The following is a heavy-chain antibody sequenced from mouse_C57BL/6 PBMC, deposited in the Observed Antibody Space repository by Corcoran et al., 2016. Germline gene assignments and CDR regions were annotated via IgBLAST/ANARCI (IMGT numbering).Heavy chain of an antibody. D-gene: IGHD2-1*01. V-gene: IGHV1-19*01. Sequence: EVQLQQSGPVLVKPGASVKMSCKASGYTFTDYSMNWVKQSHGKSLEWIGVINPYNGGTSYNQKFKGKATLTVDKSSSTAYMELNSLTSEDSAVYYCAREGGNYPCAYWGQGTLVTVSA. CDR1: GYTFTDYS. J-gene: IGHJ3*01. CDR2: INPYNGGT. CDR3: AREGGNYPCAY.